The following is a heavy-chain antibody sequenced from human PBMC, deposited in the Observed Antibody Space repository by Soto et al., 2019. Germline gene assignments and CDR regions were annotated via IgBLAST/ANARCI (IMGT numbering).Heavy chain of an antibody. CDR2: IYYSGST. Sequence: SETLSLTYTVSGGSISSSSYYWGWIRQPPGKGLEWIGSIYYSGSTYYNPSLKSRVTISVDTSNNQFSLKLSSVTAADTAVYYCARRGDYTTIFGVVYGMDVWGQGTTVTVSS. V-gene: IGHV4-39*01. CDR3: ARRGDYTTIFGVVYGMDV. J-gene: IGHJ6*02. CDR1: GGSISSSSYY. D-gene: IGHD3-3*01.